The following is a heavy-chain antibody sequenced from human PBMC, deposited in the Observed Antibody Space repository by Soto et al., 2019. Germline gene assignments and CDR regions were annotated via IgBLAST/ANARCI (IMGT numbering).Heavy chain of an antibody. D-gene: IGHD3-10*01. CDR1: GFTVSSNY. Sequence: PGGSLRLSCAASGFTVSSNYMSWVRQAPGKGLEWVSVIYSGGSTYYADSVKGRFTISRDNSKNTLYLQMNSLRAEDTAVYYCARASRNYYGSSLDYWGQGTLVTVSS. CDR3: ARASRNYYGSSLDY. CDR2: IYSGGST. V-gene: IGHV3-66*01. J-gene: IGHJ4*02.